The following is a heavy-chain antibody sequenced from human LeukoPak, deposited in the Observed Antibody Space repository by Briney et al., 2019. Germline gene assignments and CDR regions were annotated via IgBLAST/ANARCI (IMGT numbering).Heavy chain of an antibody. V-gene: IGHV7-4-1*02. CDR2: INTNTGNP. Sequence: ASVKVSCKASGYTFTSYAMNWVRQAPGQGLEWMGWINTNTGNPTYAQGFTGRFVFSLDTSVSTAYLQISSLKAEDTAVYYCARDPSPLWFGRRSYLSLDYWGQGTLVTVSS. CDR1: GYTFTSYA. CDR3: ARDPSPLWFGRRSYLSLDY. J-gene: IGHJ4*02. D-gene: IGHD3-10*01.